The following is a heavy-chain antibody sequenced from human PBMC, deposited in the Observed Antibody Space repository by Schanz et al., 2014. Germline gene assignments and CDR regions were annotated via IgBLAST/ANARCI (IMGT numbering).Heavy chain of an antibody. CDR3: ATENWWTVEK. CDR2: LGGSTGGI. Sequence: EVQLVESGGGLVKPGDSLRLSCAASGFTFSSYTMKWVRQAPGKGLEWVSSLGGSTGGIYYADSVKGRFTISRDNSKKSLDLHMNSLTAEDTAVYYCATENWWTVEKWGQGTLVTVSS. V-gene: IGHV3-21*01. D-gene: IGHD2-15*01. CDR1: GFTFSSYT. J-gene: IGHJ4*02.